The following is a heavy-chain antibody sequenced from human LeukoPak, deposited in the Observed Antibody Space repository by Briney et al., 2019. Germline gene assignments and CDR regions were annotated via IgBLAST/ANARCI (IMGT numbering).Heavy chain of an antibody. D-gene: IGHD3-16*01. CDR2: INGGGSTM. J-gene: IGHJ4*02. V-gene: IGHV3-48*03. Sequence: GGSLRLSCAASGFTFSSYEMNWVRQAPGKGLEWVSYINGGGSTMNYADSVKGRFTISRDNAKNSLYLQMNSLRAEDTAVYYCARDHGGVALDYWGQGTLVTVSS. CDR3: ARDHGGVALDY. CDR1: GFTFSSYE.